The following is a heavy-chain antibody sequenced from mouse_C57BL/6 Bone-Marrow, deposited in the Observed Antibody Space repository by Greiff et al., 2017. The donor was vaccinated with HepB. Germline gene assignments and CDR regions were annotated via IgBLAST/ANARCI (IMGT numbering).Heavy chain of an antibody. D-gene: IGHD2-4*01. CDR2: IRSKSNNYAT. CDR3: VRHKALRQGGWYAMDY. J-gene: IGHJ4*01. Sequence: EVQLQESGGGLVQPKGSLKLSCAASGFSFNTYAMNWVRQAPGKGLEWVARIRSKSNNYATYYADSVKDRFTISRDDSESMLYLQMNNLKTEDTAMYYCVRHKALRQGGWYAMDYWGQGTSVTVSS. CDR1: GFSFNTYA. V-gene: IGHV10-1*01.